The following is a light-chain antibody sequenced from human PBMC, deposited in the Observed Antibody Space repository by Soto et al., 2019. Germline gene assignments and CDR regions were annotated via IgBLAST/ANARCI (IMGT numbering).Light chain of an antibody. Sequence: EIVMTQSPATLSVSPGERATLSCRASQSVSSKLAWYQQKPGQAPRLLIYDASTRATGIPARFSGSGSGTEFTLTISSLQPEDFAVYYCQQHNNWPPLTFGGGTKVEI. CDR1: QSVSSK. CDR3: QQHNNWPPLT. CDR2: DAS. V-gene: IGKV3-15*01. J-gene: IGKJ4*01.